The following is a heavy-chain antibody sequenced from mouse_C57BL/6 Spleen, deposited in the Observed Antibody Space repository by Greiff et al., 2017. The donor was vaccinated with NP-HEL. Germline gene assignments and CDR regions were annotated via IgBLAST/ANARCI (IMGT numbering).Heavy chain of an antibody. V-gene: IGHV1-59*01. CDR1: GYTFTSYW. J-gene: IGHJ2*01. Sequence: QVQLQQPGAELVRPGTSVKLSCKASGYTFTSYWMHWVKQRPGQGLEWIGVIDPSDSYTNYNQKFKGKATLTVDTSSSTAYMQLSSLTSEDSAVYYCARWGPSSGVDWGQGTTLTVSS. CDR2: IDPSDSYT. D-gene: IGHD3-1*01. CDR3: ARWGPSSGVD.